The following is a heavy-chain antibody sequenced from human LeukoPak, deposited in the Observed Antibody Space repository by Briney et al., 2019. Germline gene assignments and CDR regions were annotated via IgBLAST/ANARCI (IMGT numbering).Heavy chain of an antibody. CDR2: ISSSGSTI. CDR1: GFTFSSYA. CDR3: AKPSYYYYGMDV. Sequence: GGSLRLSCAASGFTFSSYAMSWIRQAPGKGLEWVSYISSSGSTIYYADSVKGRFTISRDNAKNSLYLEMNSLRAGDTAVYYCAKPSYYYYGMDVWGQGTTVTVSS. J-gene: IGHJ6*02. V-gene: IGHV3-11*01. D-gene: IGHD1-14*01.